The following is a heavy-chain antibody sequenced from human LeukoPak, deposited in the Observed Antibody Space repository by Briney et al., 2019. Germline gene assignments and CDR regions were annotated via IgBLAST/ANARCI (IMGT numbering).Heavy chain of an antibody. J-gene: IGHJ5*02. CDR3: ARRIAAAGPGGWFDP. V-gene: IGHV1-69*13. Sequence: PVKVSCKASGYTFTSYDITWVRQAPGQGLEWMGGIIPIFGTANYAQKFQGRVTITADESTSTAYMELSSLRSEDTAVYYCARRIAAAGPGGWFDPWGQGTLVTVSS. CDR1: GYTFTSYD. CDR2: IIPIFGTA. D-gene: IGHD6-13*01.